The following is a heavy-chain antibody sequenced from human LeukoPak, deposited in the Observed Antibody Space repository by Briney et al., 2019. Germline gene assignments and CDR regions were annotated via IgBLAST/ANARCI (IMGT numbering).Heavy chain of an antibody. V-gene: IGHV1-18*01. CDR1: GYTFTSYG. D-gene: IGHD5-18*01. CDR2: ISAYNGNT. CDR3: ARDWSLGYSYGTFDY. Sequence: ASVKVSCKASGYTFTSYGISWVRQAPGQGLEWMGWISAYNGNTNYAQKLQGRVTITTDTSTSTAYMELRSLRSDDTAVYYCARDWSLGYSYGTFDYWGQGTLVTVSS. J-gene: IGHJ4*02.